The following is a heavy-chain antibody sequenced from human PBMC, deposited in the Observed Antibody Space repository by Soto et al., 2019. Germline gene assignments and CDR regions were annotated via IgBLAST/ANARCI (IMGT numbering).Heavy chain of an antibody. Sequence: PGESLKISCKGSGYTFTSYWITWVRQMPGKGPEWVATIDCSDSYINYSPSFQGHVTISADKSVSTAYLQWSSLKASDTAIYYCATPDYFDSQSWRQGTPVTAPQ. J-gene: IGHJ5*02. D-gene: IGHD3-10*01. CDR3: ATPDYFDSQS. CDR2: IDCSDSYI. CDR1: GYTFTSYW. V-gene: IGHV5-10-1*01.